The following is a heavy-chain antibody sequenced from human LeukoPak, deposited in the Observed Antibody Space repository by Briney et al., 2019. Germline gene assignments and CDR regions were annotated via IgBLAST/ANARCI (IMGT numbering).Heavy chain of an antibody. CDR2: IDRPAKSYAT. J-gene: IGHJ5*02. Sequence: GGSLKLSCAASGFTLSDSAIHWVRQASGKGLEGVGLIDRPAKSYATAYGASVGGRFTISRDDSKNTAYLQMGSLKTEDTALYYCTRDRGTYNWLDPWGQGTLVTVSS. D-gene: IGHD1-26*01. CDR1: GFTLSDSA. CDR3: TRDRGTYNWLDP. V-gene: IGHV3-73*01.